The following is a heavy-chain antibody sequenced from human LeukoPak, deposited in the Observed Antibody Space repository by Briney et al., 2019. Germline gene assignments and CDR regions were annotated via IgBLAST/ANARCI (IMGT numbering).Heavy chain of an antibody. V-gene: IGHV1-18*04. CDR2: ISAYNGNT. CDR1: GYTFTGYY. J-gene: IGHJ3*02. CDR3: ARGRGWLSPSDAFDI. D-gene: IGHD3-22*01. Sequence: ASVKVSCKSSGYTFTGYYVHWVRQAPGQGLEWMGWISAYNGNTNYAQKLQGRVTMTTDTSTSTAYMELRSLRSDDTAVYYCARGRGWLSPSDAFDIWGQGTMVTVSS.